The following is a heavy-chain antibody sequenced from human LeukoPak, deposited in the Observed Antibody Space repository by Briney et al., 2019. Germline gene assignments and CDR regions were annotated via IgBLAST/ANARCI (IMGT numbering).Heavy chain of an antibody. CDR1: GGSISGYY. CDR2: IYYSGST. CDR3: ARERYSYGLEG. V-gene: IGHV4-59*01. Sequence: SETLSLTCTVSGGSISGYYWSWIRQPPGKGLEWIGYIYYSGSTNYNPSLKSRVTISVDTSKNQFSLKLSSVTAADTAVYYCARERYSYGLEGWGQGTLVTVSS. J-gene: IGHJ4*02. D-gene: IGHD5-18*01.